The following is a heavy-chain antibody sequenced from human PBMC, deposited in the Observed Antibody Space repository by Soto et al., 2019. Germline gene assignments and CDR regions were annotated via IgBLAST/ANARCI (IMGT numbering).Heavy chain of an antibody. D-gene: IGHD4-17*01. V-gene: IGHV1-18*04. CDR3: ARDSHYGGTERGAFDI. CDR1: GYTFTSYG. J-gene: IGHJ3*02. CDR2: ISAYNGNT. Sequence: ASVKVSCKASGYTFTSYGISWARQAPGQGLEWMGWISAYNGNTNYAQKLQGRVTMTTDTSTSTAYMELRSLRSDDTAVYYCARDSHYGGTERGAFDIWGQGTMVTVSS.